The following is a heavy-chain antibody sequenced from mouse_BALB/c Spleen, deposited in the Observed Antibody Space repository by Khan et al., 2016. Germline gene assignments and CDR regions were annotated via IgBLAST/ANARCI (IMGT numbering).Heavy chain of an antibody. V-gene: IGHV14-3*02. CDR2: IDPANGNT. CDR1: GFNIKDTY. Sequence: VQLQQSGAEFVKPGASVKLSCTASGFNIKDTYIHWVKQSPERGLEWIGGIDPANGNTKFDPKFQGKATITTDTSSNTAYLQLSSRASENTTVNNCDKPFYDGYCGFAYWDQGTLVTVSA. J-gene: IGHJ3*01. CDR3: DKPFYDGYCGFAY. D-gene: IGHD2-3*01.